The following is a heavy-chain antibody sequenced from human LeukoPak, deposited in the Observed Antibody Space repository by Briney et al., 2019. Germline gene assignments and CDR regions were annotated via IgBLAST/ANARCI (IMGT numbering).Heavy chain of an antibody. Sequence: PGGSLRLSCAASGFTFSSYAMHWVRQAPGKGLEWVAVISYDGSNKYYADSVKGRFTISRDNPMNTLYLQLNSLRAEDTAVYYCAREVELIVVEITASPSYYGMDVWGQGTTVTVSS. V-gene: IGHV3-30-3*01. D-gene: IGHD2-15*01. CDR2: ISYDGSNK. J-gene: IGHJ6*02. CDR3: AREVELIVVEITASPSYYGMDV. CDR1: GFTFSSYA.